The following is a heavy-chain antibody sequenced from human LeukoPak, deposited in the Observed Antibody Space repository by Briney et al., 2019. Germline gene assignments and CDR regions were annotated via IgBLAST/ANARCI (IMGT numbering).Heavy chain of an antibody. D-gene: IGHD5-18*01. CDR2: ISGSGGST. V-gene: IGHV3-23*01. CDR3: ARAKRGYSYGYYHYFDY. Sequence: PGGSLRLSCAASGFTFSSYAMSWVRQAPGKGLEWVSAISGSGGSTCYADSVKGRFTISRDNSKNTLYLQMNSLRAEDTAVYYCARAKRGYSYGYYHYFDYWGQGTLVTVSS. CDR1: GFTFSSYA. J-gene: IGHJ4*02.